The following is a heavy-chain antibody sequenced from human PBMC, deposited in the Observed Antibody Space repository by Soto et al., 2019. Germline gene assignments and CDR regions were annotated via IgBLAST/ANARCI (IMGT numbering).Heavy chain of an antibody. CDR1: GFTFSSYA. V-gene: IGHV3-23*01. CDR3: AKAQAPNDY. Sequence: GESLKISCAASGFTFSSYAMSWVRQAPGKGLEWVSAISGSGGSTYYADSVKGRFTISRDNSKNTLYLQMNSLRAEDTAVYYCAKAQAPNDYWGQGTLVTVSS. D-gene: IGHD6-6*01. CDR2: ISGSGGST. J-gene: IGHJ4*02.